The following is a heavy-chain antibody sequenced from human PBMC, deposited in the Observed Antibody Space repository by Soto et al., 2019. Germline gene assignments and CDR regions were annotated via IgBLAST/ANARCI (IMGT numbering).Heavy chain of an antibody. D-gene: IGHD2-2*01. V-gene: IGHV1-18*01. CDR3: ARSRSCCCSICYGDQW. CDR1: GYPFTSYG. Sequence: QVQLVQSGPDVKQPGASVKVSCKASGYPFTSYGITWVRQAPGQGLEWMGWTSTYNGNTNFAQNLQGRVIMTTDTATNTAYMELRGLTSDDAAFYYCARSRSCCCSICYGDQWWCEGTQFYVSS. J-gene: IGHJ4*02. CDR2: TSTYNGNT.